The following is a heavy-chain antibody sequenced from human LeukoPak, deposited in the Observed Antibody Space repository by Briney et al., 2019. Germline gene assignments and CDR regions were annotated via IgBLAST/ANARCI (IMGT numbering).Heavy chain of an antibody. CDR2: IRYDGSNK. J-gene: IGHJ4*02. D-gene: IGHD6-6*01. CDR1: GFTFSSYG. CDR3: AKDILGGIAARPGSRWWGGIDY. Sequence: GGSLRLSCTASGFTFSSYGMHWVRQAPGKGLEWVAFIRYDGSNKYYADSVKGRFTISRDNSKNTLYLQMNSLRAEDTAVYYCAKDILGGIAARPGSRWWGGIDYWGQGTLVTVSS. V-gene: IGHV3-30*02.